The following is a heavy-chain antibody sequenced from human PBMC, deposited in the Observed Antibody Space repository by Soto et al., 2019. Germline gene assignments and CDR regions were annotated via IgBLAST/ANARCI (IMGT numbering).Heavy chain of an antibody. Sequence: PSETLSLTCAVYGGSFSGYYWSWIRQPPGKGLEWIGEINHSGSTNYNPSLKSRVTISVDTSKNQFSLKLSSVTAADTPVYYCARCKPARRGYSGDDATGPRVFNSGGQGPLFT. CDR1: GGSFSGYY. V-gene: IGHV4-34*01. CDR3: ARCKPARRGYSGDDATGPRVFNS. CDR2: INHSGST. D-gene: IGHD5-12*01. J-gene: IGHJ4*02.